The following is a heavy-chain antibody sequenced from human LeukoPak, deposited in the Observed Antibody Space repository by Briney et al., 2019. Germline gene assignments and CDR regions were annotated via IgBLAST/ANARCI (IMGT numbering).Heavy chain of an antibody. Sequence: SETLSLTCTVSGGSISSSSYYWGWIRQPPGKGLEWIGSIYYSGSTYYKPSLKSRVTISVDTSKNQFSLKLSSVTAADTAVYYCARAHIDYDFWSGYSDLYNWFDPWGQGTLVTVSS. V-gene: IGHV4-39*07. CDR2: IYYSGST. D-gene: IGHD3-3*01. CDR1: GGSISSSSYY. CDR3: ARAHIDYDFWSGYSDLYNWFDP. J-gene: IGHJ5*02.